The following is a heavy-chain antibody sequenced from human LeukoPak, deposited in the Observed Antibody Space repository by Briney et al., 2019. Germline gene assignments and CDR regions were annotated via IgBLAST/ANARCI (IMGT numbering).Heavy chain of an antibody. CDR3: AKDLAYCGGDCYNY. J-gene: IGHJ4*02. CDR1: GFTFSSYA. V-gene: IGHV3-23*01. D-gene: IGHD2-21*02. CDR2: ISGSGGST. Sequence: GRSLRLSCAASGFTFSSYAMSWVRQAPGKGLESVSAISGSGGSTYYADSVKGRFTISRDNSKNTLYLQMNSLRAEDTAVYYCAKDLAYCGGDCYNYWGQGTLVTVSS.